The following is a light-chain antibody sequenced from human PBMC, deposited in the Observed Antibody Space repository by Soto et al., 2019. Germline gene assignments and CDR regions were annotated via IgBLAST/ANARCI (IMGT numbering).Light chain of an antibody. CDR1: QSVSSY. Sequence: EIVLTQSPATLSLSPGERATLSCRASQSVSSYLAWYQQKPGQAPRLLIYDASNRATGIPARSSGSGSGTDFTLTISSLEPEDFAVYYCQQYNNWPETFGQGTKVDIK. V-gene: IGKV3-11*01. CDR3: QQYNNWPET. J-gene: IGKJ1*01. CDR2: DAS.